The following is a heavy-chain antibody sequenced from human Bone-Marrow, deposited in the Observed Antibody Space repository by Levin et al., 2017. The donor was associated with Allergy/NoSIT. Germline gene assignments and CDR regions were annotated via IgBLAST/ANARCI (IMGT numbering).Heavy chain of an antibody. Sequence: SCAASGFTFSSYSMNWVRQAPGKGLEWVSSISSSSSYIYYADSVKGRFTISRDNAKNSLYLQMNSLRAEDTAVYYCARDSRFLEWLLDYYYGMDVWGQGTTVTVSS. CDR1: GFTFSSYS. D-gene: IGHD3-3*01. J-gene: IGHJ6*02. CDR3: ARDSRFLEWLLDYYYGMDV. V-gene: IGHV3-21*01. CDR2: ISSSSSYI.